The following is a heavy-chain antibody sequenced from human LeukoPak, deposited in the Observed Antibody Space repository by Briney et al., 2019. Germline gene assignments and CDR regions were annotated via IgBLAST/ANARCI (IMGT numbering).Heavy chain of an antibody. CDR1: GGTFSSYA. J-gene: IGHJ4*02. D-gene: IGHD2-2*01. Sequence: GSSVKVSCKASGGTFSSYAISWVRQAPGQGLEWMGGIIPIFGTANYAQKFQGRVTITTDESTSTAYMELSSLRSEDTAVYYCARDFIRYCSRTSCRTANHFDYWGQGTLVTVSS. CDR3: ARDFIRYCSRTSCRTANHFDY. V-gene: IGHV1-69*05. CDR2: IIPIFGTA.